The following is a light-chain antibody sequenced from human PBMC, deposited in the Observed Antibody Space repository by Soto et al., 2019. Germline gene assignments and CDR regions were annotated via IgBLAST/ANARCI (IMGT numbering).Light chain of an antibody. Sequence: IVLTQSPATLSLSPGERATLSCRASQSVTTFLAWYQQKPGQAPRLLIYDASDRATGIPARFNGSGSGTDFTLTITSLEPEDFAIYYCQQRSNWPPSITFGQGTRLEIK. CDR1: QSVTTF. V-gene: IGKV3-11*01. CDR2: DAS. CDR3: QQRSNWPPSIT. J-gene: IGKJ5*01.